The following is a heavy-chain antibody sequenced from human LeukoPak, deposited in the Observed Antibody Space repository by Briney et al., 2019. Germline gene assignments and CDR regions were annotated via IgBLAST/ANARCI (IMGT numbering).Heavy chain of an antibody. CDR1: DGSISGYS. CDR2: IYYSGDT. Sequence: SETLSLTCTVSDGSISGYSWSWIRQPPGKGLEWIGYIYYSGDTNYNPSLKNRVTLSVDTSRNQLSLQLSSVTTADTAVYYCIRGPYGASISKWFDPWGQGTLVIVSS. J-gene: IGHJ5*02. CDR3: IRGPYGASISKWFDP. V-gene: IGHV4-59*01. D-gene: IGHD4/OR15-4a*01.